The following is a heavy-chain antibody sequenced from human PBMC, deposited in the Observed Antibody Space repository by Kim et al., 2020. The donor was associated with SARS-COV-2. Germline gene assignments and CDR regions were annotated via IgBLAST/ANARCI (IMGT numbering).Heavy chain of an antibody. CDR3: ATLKPWSGVINY. CDR2: IYSGDST. V-gene: IGHV3-66*01. D-gene: IGHD2-8*01. CDR1: GFTVSSNY. Sequence: GGSLRLSCAASGFTVSSNYMSWVRQAPGKGLEWVSVIYSGDSTYYADSVKGRFTISRDNSKNTLYLQMNSLRAEDTAVYYCATLKPWSGVINYWGQGTLVTVSS. J-gene: IGHJ4*02.